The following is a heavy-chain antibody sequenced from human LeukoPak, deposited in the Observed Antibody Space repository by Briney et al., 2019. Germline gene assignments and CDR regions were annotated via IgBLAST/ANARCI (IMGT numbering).Heavy chain of an antibody. CDR2: ISGGGGGT. CDR3: AKAAAYYYDNSGKVFDY. D-gene: IGHD3-22*01. V-gene: IGHV3-23*01. CDR1: GFTFSSHA. Sequence: GGSLRHSCAASGFTFSSHAMSWVREAPGKGLEWVSAISGGGGGTYNADSVKGRFTISRDNSKNTLYLQMNTLRAEDTAVYYCAKAAAYYYDNSGKVFDYWGQGTLVTVSS. J-gene: IGHJ4*02.